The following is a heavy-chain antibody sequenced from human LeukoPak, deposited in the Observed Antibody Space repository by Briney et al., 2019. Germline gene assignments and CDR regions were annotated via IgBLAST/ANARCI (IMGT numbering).Heavy chain of an antibody. CDR1: GFTFSDYY. Sequence: GGSLRLSCAASGFTFSDYYMCWVRQAPGEGLDWVAAIKPDGSEQYYVDSVKGRFTISRDNAKNSLFLQMNSLRAEDTALYYCARGEKSGVAYTNWLDSWGQGTLVPVSS. J-gene: IGHJ5*01. D-gene: IGHD3-3*01. CDR2: IKPDGSEQ. CDR3: ARGEKSGVAYTNWLDS. V-gene: IGHV3-7*01.